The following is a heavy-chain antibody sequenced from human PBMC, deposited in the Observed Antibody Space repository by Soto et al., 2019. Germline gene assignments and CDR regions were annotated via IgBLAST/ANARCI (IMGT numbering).Heavy chain of an antibody. CDR3: ARVVVATYSSTFDP. Sequence: QVQLQESGPGLVKPSGTLSLTCGVSSDSISSSNWWTWVRQPPGKGLEWIGEIYHTGSTNYNPALKSQVTISIDKSKNQCSRKISSGTAANTAVYYCARVVVATYSSTFDPWGQGTLVTVSS. D-gene: IGHD6-13*01. CDR1: SDSISSSNW. V-gene: IGHV4-4*02. CDR2: IYHTGST. J-gene: IGHJ5*02.